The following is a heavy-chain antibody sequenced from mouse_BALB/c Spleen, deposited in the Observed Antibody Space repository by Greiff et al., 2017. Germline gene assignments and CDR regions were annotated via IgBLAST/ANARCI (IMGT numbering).Heavy chain of an antibody. CDR2: INPSSGYT. CDR1: GYTFTSYT. V-gene: IGHV1-4*01. D-gene: IGHD2-14*01. CDR3: ARGYRYDDAMDY. J-gene: IGHJ4*01. Sequence: QVQLKESGAELARPGASVKMSCKASGYTFTSYTMHWVKQRPGQGLEWIGYINPSSGYTNYNQKFKDKATLTADKSSSTAYMQLSSLTSEDSAVYYCARGYRYDDAMDYWGQGTSVTVSS.